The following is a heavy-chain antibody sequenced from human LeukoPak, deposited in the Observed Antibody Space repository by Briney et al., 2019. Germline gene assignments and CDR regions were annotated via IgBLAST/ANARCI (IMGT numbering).Heavy chain of an antibody. CDR3: ARGPPNWGYDY. CDR1: GYTFTSYD. D-gene: IGHD7-27*01. V-gene: IGHV1-8*01. CDR2: MSPNSGDT. Sequence: ASVKVSCKASGYTFTSYDFNWVRQATGQRPEWMGWMSPNSGDTGYAQKFQDRVTMTRNTSISTAYMELSSLSSDDTAVYYCARGPPNWGYDYWGPGTLVTVSS. J-gene: IGHJ4*02.